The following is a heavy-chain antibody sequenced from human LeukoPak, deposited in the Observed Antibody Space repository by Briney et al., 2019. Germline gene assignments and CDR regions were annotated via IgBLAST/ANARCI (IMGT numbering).Heavy chain of an antibody. CDR3: ASPGNTEDYGDYFH. D-gene: IGHD4-17*01. CDR1: GFTFSSYW. CDR2: IKQDGSEK. V-gene: IGHV3-7*01. Sequence: PGGSLRLSCAASGFTFSSYWMSWVRQAPGKVLEWVANIKQDGSEKYYADSVKGRFTISRDNSKNTLYLQMNSLRAEDTAVYYCASPGNTEDYGDYFHWGQGTMVTVSS. J-gene: IGHJ3*01.